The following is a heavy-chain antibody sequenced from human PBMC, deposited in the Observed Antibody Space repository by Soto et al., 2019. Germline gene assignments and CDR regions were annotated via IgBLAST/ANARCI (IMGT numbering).Heavy chain of an antibody. CDR1: GGSISSSNW. V-gene: IGHV4-4*02. J-gene: IGHJ4*02. CDR2: IYHSGST. Sequence: QVQLQESGPGLVKPSGTLSLTCAVSGGSISSSNWWSWVRQPPGKGLEWIGEIYHSGSTNYNPSLKSRXXIXVXXSKNQSSRKLSSVTAADTAVYYCATTQRHYYDSGYWGQGTLVTVSS. D-gene: IGHD3-22*01. CDR3: ATTQRHYYDSGY.